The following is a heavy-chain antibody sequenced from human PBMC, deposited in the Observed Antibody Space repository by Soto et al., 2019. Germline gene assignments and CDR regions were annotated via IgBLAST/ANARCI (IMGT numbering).Heavy chain of an antibody. CDR3: ARDGVSSTEYTWNYGTYFDY. V-gene: IGHV4-31*03. J-gene: IGHJ4*02. CDR1: GGSISSGGYY. D-gene: IGHD1-7*01. CDR2: IYYSGST. Sequence: SETLSLTCTVSGGSISSGGYYWNWIRQHPGKGLEWIGYIYYSGSTYYNPPLKSRVTISVDTSKNQFSLKLSSVTAADTAVYYCARDGVSSTEYTWNYGTYFDYWGQGALVTVSS.